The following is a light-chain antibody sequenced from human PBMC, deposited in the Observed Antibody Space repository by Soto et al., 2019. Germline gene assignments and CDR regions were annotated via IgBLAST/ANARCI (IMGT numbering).Light chain of an antibody. J-gene: IGLJ3*02. Sequence: QSVLTQPPSASGTPGQRVSISCSGSSSNIGSNAVHWYQQFPGTAPRLLIYRDNQRPSGVPDRFSGSKSGTSASLVISGLQSEDEADCYCAAWNDRPYLWVFGGGTKVTVL. CDR1: SSNIGSNA. CDR3: AAWNDRPYLWV. V-gene: IGLV1-44*01. CDR2: RDN.